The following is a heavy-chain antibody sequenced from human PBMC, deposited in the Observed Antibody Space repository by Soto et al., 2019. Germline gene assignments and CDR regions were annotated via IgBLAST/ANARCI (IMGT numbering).Heavy chain of an antibody. CDR3: VRGTMDIGVVPAAMLY. CDR2: INNDGSDT. Sequence: EVQLVDSGGGLVHPGGSLRLSCGASGFTISTYWMHWVRQATGKGLVWVSRINNDGSDTNYADSVKGRFTISRGNARNTLFRQMDSLRDEDTAVYYCVRGTMDIGVVPAAMLYWGQGTRVTVSS. CDR1: GFTISTYW. J-gene: IGHJ4*02. V-gene: IGHV3-74*01. D-gene: IGHD2-2*03.